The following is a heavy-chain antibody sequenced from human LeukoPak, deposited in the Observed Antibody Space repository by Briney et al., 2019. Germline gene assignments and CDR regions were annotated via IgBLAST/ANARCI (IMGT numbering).Heavy chain of an antibody. Sequence: PSETLSLTCAVYGGSFSGYYWSWLRQPPGRGLEWIGEINHSGSTNYNPSLKSRVTISVDTSKNQFSLKLSSVTAADTAVYYCAREVQYYYYCYMDVWGKGTTVTVSS. CDR1: GGSFSGYY. D-gene: IGHD1-1*01. CDR2: INHSGST. CDR3: AREVQYYYYCYMDV. J-gene: IGHJ6*03. V-gene: IGHV4-34*01.